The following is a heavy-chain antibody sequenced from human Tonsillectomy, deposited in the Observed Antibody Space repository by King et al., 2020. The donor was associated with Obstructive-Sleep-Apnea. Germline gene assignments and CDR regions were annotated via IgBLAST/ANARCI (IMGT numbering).Heavy chain of an antibody. V-gene: IGHV4-59*08. CDR2: MYYSGNT. J-gene: IGHJ4*02. CDR1: GGSISNYY. CDR3: ARHRGVEDYGGYGDYFDY. Sequence: QLQESGPGLVKPSETLSLTCTVSGGSISNYYWSWIRQPPGKGLEWIGYMYYSGNTNFNPSLKSRVTISADTSKIQFSLRLSSVTAADTDVYYCARHRGVEDYGGYGDYFDYWGQGTLVTVSS. D-gene: IGHD5-12*01.